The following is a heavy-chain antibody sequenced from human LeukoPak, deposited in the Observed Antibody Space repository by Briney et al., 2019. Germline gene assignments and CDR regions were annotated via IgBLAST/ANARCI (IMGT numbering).Heavy chain of an antibody. CDR1: VFTFSSYA. CDR2: ISGSGGST. Sequence: GGSLRLSCAASVFTFSSYAMSWVRQAPGKGLEWVSAISGSGGSTYYADSVKGRFTISRDNSKNTLYLQMNILRAEDTAVYYCAKDPARPLWFGEPHDYWGQGTLVTVSS. CDR3: AKDPARPLWFGEPHDY. D-gene: IGHD3-10*01. J-gene: IGHJ4*02. V-gene: IGHV3-23*01.